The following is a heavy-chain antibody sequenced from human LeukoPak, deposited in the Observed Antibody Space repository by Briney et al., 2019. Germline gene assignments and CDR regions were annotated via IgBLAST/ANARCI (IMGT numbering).Heavy chain of an antibody. CDR3: ARRAGAYTHPYDY. D-gene: IGHD3-16*01. V-gene: IGHV3-48*03. CDR2: ISSSGSTI. CDR1: GFTFSSYE. J-gene: IGHJ4*02. Sequence: GGSLRLSCAASGFTFSSYEMNWVRQAPGKGLEWVSYISSSGSTIYYADSVKGRFTISIDNSKNTLYLQMNSLRAEDTAVYYCARRAGAYTHPYDYWGQGTLVTVSS.